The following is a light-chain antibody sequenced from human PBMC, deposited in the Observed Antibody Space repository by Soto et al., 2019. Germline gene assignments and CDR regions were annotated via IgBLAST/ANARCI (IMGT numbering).Light chain of an antibody. CDR2: AAS. V-gene: IGKV3-20*01. CDR1: QSVSVNS. J-gene: IGKJ4*01. CDR3: QQSYSTRLT. Sequence: EIVLTQSPGTLSLSPGERATLSCRASQSVSVNSLAWYQQKGGQAPRLLIYAASTRATGVPDRFSGTGSGTDFALTISSLQPEDFATYYCQQSYSTRLTFGGGTKVEIK.